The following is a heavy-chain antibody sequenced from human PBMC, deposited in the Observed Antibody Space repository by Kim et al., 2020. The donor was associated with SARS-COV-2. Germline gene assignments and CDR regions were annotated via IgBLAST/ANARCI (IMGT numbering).Heavy chain of an antibody. CDR2: ISYDGSNK. CDR1: GFTFSSYA. Sequence: GGSLRLSCAASGFTFSSYAMHWVRQAPGKGLEWVAVISYDGSNKYYADSVKGRFTISRDNSKNTLYLQMNSLRAEDTAVYYCARHRVSSSQFTKNYYYG. J-gene: IGHJ6*01. D-gene: IGHD6-6*01. V-gene: IGHV3-30-3*01. CDR3: ARHRVSSSQFTKNYYYG.